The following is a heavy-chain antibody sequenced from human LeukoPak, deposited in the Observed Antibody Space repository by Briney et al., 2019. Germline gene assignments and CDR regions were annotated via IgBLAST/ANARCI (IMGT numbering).Heavy chain of an antibody. V-gene: IGHV3-23*01. J-gene: IGHJ4*02. Sequence: GGSLRLSCAASGFTFSSYAMSWVRQAPGKGLEWVSAISGGGGSTYYADSVKGRFTISRDNSKNTLYLQMNSLRAEDTAVYYCAKGPYDYVWGSYRYSREYYFDYWGQGTLVTVSS. D-gene: IGHD3-16*02. CDR2: ISGGGGST. CDR3: AKGPYDYVWGSYRYSREYYFDY. CDR1: GFTFSSYA.